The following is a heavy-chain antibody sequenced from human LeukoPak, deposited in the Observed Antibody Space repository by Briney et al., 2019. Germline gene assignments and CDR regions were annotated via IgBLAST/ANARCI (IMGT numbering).Heavy chain of an antibody. CDR3: ARGYYYESSGYYYSFDY. J-gene: IGHJ4*02. CDR1: GFTFSSYG. D-gene: IGHD3-22*01. V-gene: IGHV3-21*01. Sequence: GGSLRLSCAASGFTFSSYGMSWVRQAPGKGLEWVSSISSGSSYIYYADSVKGRFTISRDNAKNSLYLQMNSLRAEDTAVYYCARGYYYESSGYYYSFDYWGQGILVTVSS. CDR2: ISSGSSYI.